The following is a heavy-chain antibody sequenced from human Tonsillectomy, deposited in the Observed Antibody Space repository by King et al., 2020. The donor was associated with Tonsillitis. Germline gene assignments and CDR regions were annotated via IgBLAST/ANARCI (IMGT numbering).Heavy chain of an antibody. J-gene: IGHJ4*02. V-gene: IGHV4-39*01. CDR3: ARTDRLTYGYYFDY. CDR2: IFYSGST. Sequence: LQLQESGPGLVKPSETLSLTCTVSGGSISSSSYYWDWIRQPPGKGLEWIGSIFYSGSTQYSPSLKSRVTISVDTSKDQFSLQLNSVTAADTAVYYCARTDRLTYGYYFDYWGQGTLVSVSS. CDR1: GGSISSSSYY. D-gene: IGHD5-24*01.